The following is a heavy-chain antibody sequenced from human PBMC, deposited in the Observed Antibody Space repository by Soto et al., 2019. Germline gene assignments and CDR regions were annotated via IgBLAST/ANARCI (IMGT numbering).Heavy chain of an antibody. V-gene: IGHV1-69*01. D-gene: IGHD1-26*01. CDR3: ARDSVYSAAGYYAMDV. Sequence: QVQLVQSGAEVKKPASSVKVSCKASGGTFSSYAISWVRQAPGQGLEGMGGIIPIFGRANYAQKIQGRVTITADESTNTAYMELSSLRSEDTAVYYCARDSVYSAAGYYAMDVWGKGTKVSVSS. CDR1: GGTFSSYA. J-gene: IGHJ6*04. CDR2: IIPIFGRA.